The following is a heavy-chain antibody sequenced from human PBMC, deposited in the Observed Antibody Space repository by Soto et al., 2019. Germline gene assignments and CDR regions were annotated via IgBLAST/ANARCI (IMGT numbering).Heavy chain of an antibody. CDR3: APRILRPVFGLVTTTAIYFNF. Sequence: QITLNESGPTVVKPAETLTLTCTFSGFSLTTSGVGVGWIRQSPGKAPEWLALIYWDDAKRYRASLKSRLTTTKDTTKNQVVLTMASVDPADTATYYCAPRILRPVFGLVTTTAIYFNFWGQGTPVVVSS. CDR2: IYWDDAK. D-gene: IGHD3-3*01. V-gene: IGHV2-5*02. J-gene: IGHJ4*02. CDR1: GFSLTTSGVG.